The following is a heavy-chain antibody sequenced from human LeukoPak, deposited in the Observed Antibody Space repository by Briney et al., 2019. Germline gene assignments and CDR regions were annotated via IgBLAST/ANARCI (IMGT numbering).Heavy chain of an antibody. D-gene: IGHD5-24*01. CDR3: ARVEVEMATIHAFDI. CDR2: IYTSGST. Sequence: SQTLSLTCTVSGGSISSGSYYWSWLRQPAGKGLEWIGRIYTSGSTNYNPSLKSRVTMSVDTSKNQFSLQLNSVTPEDTAVYYCARVEVEMATIHAFDIWGQGTMVTVSS. V-gene: IGHV4-61*02. J-gene: IGHJ3*02. CDR1: GGSISSGSYY.